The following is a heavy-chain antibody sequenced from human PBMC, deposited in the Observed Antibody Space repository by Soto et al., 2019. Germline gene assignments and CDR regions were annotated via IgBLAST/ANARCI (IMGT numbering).Heavy chain of an antibody. Sequence: EVQLLESGGGLVQPGGSLRISFAASGFTFSSQAMNWVRQAPGKGREWVSAISGSGGSTYYADSVKGRFTISRDNSKNTLYLQMNSLRAEDTAVYYCARYQLKGMDVWGQGTTVTVSS. CDR2: ISGSGGST. J-gene: IGHJ6*02. V-gene: IGHV3-23*01. CDR1: GFTFSSQA. D-gene: IGHD2-2*01. CDR3: ARYQLKGMDV.